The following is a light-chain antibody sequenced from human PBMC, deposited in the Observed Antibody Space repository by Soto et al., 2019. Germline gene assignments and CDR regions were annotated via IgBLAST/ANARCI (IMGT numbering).Light chain of an antibody. Sequence: IVLTQSPGTLSLSPGERATLSCRASQSVSSSYLAWYQQKPGQPPRLLIFGASSRATGIPDRVTGSGSGTDFTLTITRLEPEDFAVYYCQHYRTSFGGGTKVEIK. CDR3: QHYRTS. CDR2: GAS. V-gene: IGKV3-20*01. CDR1: QSVSSSY. J-gene: IGKJ4*01.